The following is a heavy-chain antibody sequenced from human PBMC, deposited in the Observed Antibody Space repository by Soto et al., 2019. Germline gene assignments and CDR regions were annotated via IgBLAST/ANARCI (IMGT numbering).Heavy chain of an antibody. J-gene: IGHJ4*02. Sequence: ASVKLSCKASGYTFTSYGLSWVRQAPGQGLEWMGWISAYNGNTNYAQKLQGRVTMTTDTSTSTAYMELRSLGFDYWAVFSWAREVNGFAELSFVYWGQGTLVTVSS. V-gene: IGHV1-18*01. CDR3: AREVNGFAELSFVY. CDR1: GYTFTSYG. CDR2: ISAYNGNT. D-gene: IGHD3-10*01.